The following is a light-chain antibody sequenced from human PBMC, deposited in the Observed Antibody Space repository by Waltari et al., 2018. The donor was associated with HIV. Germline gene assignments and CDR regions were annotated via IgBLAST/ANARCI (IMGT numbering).Light chain of an antibody. J-gene: IGKJ3*01. V-gene: IGKV3-11*01. CDR1: QSINSY. Sequence: TQSPATLSLSPGERATLSCRASQSINSYLAWYLQKPGQAPRLLIYDASNRATGIPARFSGSGSGTGFTLTISSLEPEDFAVYYCQQRSNWPPTFGPGTKVDIK. CDR3: QQRSNWPPT. CDR2: DAS.